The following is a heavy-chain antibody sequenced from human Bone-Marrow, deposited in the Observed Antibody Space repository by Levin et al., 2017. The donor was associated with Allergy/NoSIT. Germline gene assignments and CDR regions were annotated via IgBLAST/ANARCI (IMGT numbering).Heavy chain of an antibody. V-gene: IGHV3-23*01. Sequence: GESLKISCAASGFTFSSYAMSWVRQAPGKGLEWVSAISGSGGSTYYADSVKGRFTISRDNSKNTLYLQMNSLRAEDTAVYYCAKGYYGDYHYWGQGTLVTVSS. D-gene: IGHD4-17*01. CDR3: AKGYYGDYHY. J-gene: IGHJ4*02. CDR1: GFTFSSYA. CDR2: ISGSGGST.